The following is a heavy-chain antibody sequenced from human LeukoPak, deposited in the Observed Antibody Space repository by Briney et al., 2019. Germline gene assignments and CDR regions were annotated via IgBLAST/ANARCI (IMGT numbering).Heavy chain of an antibody. CDR3: AKDGYCSSTSCYSPGIGYYYYYGMDV. CDR2: IYSGGST. Sequence: GGSLRLSCAASGFTVSSNYMSWVRQAPGKGLEWVSVIYSGGSTYYADSVKGRFTISRDNSKNTLYLQMNSLRAEDTAVYYCAKDGYCSSTSCYSPGIGYYYYYGMDVWGQGTTVTVSS. CDR1: GFTVSSNY. V-gene: IGHV3-53*05. D-gene: IGHD2-2*01. J-gene: IGHJ6*02.